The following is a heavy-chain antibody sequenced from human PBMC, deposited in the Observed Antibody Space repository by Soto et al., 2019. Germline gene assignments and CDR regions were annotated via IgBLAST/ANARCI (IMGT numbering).Heavy chain of an antibody. Sequence: XXSLKISCEGSGYIFTNYWIGWVRQMPGKGLEWMGIIXPGDYXTRYSQHFQGXXVISVDKXXSTAYLQWNSLKASDTAMYYCARRGLLLPYFDFWGQGTLVTVSS. CDR3: ARRGLLLPYFDF. CDR2: IXPGDYXT. V-gene: IGHV5-51*01. D-gene: IGHD3-22*01. J-gene: IGHJ4*02. CDR1: GYIFTNYW.